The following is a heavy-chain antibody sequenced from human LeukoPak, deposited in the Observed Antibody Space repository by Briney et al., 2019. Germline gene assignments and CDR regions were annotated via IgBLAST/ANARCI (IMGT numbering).Heavy chain of an antibody. CDR2: IRSGGTT. Sequence: PGGSLRLSCVVFGFNVETNYRSWVRQAPGKGLEWVSVIRSGGTTHYADSVRGRFTISRDDSKNTLFLQMTSLRAEDTAVYYCARSSSRGMDFRHWGQGTLVTVSS. J-gene: IGHJ1*01. CDR1: GFNVETNY. D-gene: IGHD6-19*01. CDR3: ARSSSRGMDFRH. V-gene: IGHV3-66*01.